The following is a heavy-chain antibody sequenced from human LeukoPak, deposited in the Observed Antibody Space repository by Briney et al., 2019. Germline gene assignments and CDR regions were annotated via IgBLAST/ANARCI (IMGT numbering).Heavy chain of an antibody. Sequence: GASVKVSCKASGGTFSSYAISWVRQAPGQGLEWMGGIIPIFGTANYAQKFQGRVTITADESTSTAYMELSSLRSEDTAVYYCARGAKISALYYYYGMDVWGQGTTVTVSS. J-gene: IGHJ6*02. CDR3: ARGAKISALYYYYGMDV. D-gene: IGHD3-3*02. CDR1: GGTFSSYA. V-gene: IGHV1-69*13. CDR2: IIPIFGTA.